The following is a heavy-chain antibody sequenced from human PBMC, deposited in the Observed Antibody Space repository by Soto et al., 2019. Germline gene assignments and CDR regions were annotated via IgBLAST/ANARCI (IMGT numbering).Heavy chain of an antibody. CDR2: ISGSGGST. CDR1: GFTFSSYA. V-gene: IGHV3-23*01. CDR3: AKVKFNYDILTGYGS. Sequence: GGSLRLSCAASGFTFSSYAMSWVRQAPGKGLEWVSAISGSGGSTYYADSVKGRFTISRDNSKNTLYLQMNSLRAEDTAVYYCAKVKFNYDILTGYGSWGQGTLVTVSS. J-gene: IGHJ5*02. D-gene: IGHD3-9*01.